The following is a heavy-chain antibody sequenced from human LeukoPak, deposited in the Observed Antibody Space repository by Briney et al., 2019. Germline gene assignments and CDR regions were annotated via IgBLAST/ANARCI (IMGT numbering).Heavy chain of an antibody. CDR2: ISGSGGST. V-gene: IGHV3-23*01. J-gene: IGHJ4*02. D-gene: IGHD3-3*01. CDR1: GFTFSSYA. CDR3: AKDTQYYDFWSGYYEPKYYFDY. Sequence: GGSLRLSCAASGFTFSSYAMSWVRQAPGKGLEWVSAISGSGGSTYYADSVKGRFTISRDNSKNTLYLQMNSLRAEDTAVYYCAKDTQYYDFWSGYYEPKYYFDYWGQGTLVTVSS.